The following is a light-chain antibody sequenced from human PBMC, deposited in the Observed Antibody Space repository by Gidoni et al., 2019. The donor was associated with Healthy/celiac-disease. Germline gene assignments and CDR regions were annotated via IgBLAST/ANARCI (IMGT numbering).Light chain of an antibody. CDR2: AAS. J-gene: IGKJ4*01. Sequence: DIQMTQSTSSLSASVGDRVTITCRASQSISSYFNWYQQKPGKAPKLLIYAASSLQSGVPSRFSGSGSGTDFTLTISSLQPEDFATYYCQQSYSTPLTFXGXTKVEIK. CDR1: QSISSY. V-gene: IGKV1-39*01. CDR3: QQSYSTPLT.